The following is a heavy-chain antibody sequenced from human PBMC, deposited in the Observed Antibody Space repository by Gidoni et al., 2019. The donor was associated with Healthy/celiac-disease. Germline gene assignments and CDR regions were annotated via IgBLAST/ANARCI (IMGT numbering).Heavy chain of an antibody. J-gene: IGHJ2*01. CDR1: GFTFSTSA. CDR3: AKVLRIAVAGDDWYFDL. D-gene: IGHD6-19*01. V-gene: IGHV3-23*01. Sequence: EVQLLESGGGLVQPGGSLRLSCAASGFTFSTSAMSWVRQSPGTGLEWVSAMSGSGGSTYYADSVKGRFTISRDNSKNTLYLQMNSLRAEDTAVYYCAKVLRIAVAGDDWYFDLWGRGTLVTVSS. CDR2: MSGSGGST.